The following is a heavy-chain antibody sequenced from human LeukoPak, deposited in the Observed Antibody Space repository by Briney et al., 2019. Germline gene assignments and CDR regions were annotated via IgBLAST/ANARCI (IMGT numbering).Heavy chain of an antibody. V-gene: IGHV3-23*01. CDR1: GFTFSSYG. CDR2: NSGSGGST. J-gene: IGHJ4*02. Sequence: PGGSLRLSCAASGFTFSSYGMSGVRQAPGKGLVWVSANSGSGGSTYYADSVKGRFTISRDNSKNTLYVQMNSLRAEDTAVYYCAKARGYSYGESIDYWGQGTLVTVSS. D-gene: IGHD5-18*01. CDR3: AKARGYSYGESIDY.